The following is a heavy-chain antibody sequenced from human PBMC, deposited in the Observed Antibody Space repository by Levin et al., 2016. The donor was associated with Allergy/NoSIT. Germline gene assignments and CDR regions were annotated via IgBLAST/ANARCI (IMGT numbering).Heavy chain of an antibody. CDR1: GGSFSGYY. V-gene: IGHV4-34*01. Sequence: SETLSLTCAVYGGSFSGYYWSWIRQPPGKGLEWIGEINHSGSTNYNPSLKSRVTISVDTSKNQFSLKLSSVTAADTAVYYCARGSPLWDYWGQGTLVTVSS. CDR3: ARGSPLWDY. CDR2: INHSGST. D-gene: IGHD3-16*01. J-gene: IGHJ4*02.